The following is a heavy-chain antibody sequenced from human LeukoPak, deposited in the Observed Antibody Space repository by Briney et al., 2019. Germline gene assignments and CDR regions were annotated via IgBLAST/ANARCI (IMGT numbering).Heavy chain of an antibody. CDR1: GFTFSSYG. CDR2: ISYDGSNK. V-gene: IGHV3-30*18. J-gene: IGHJ6*03. Sequence: GSLRLSCAASGFTFSSYGMHWVRQAPGKGLEWVAVISYDGSNKYYADSVKGRFTISRDNSKNTLYLQMNSLRAEDTAVYYCAKDSANYGDLAYYMDVWGKGTTVTVSS. CDR3: AKDSANYGDLAYYMDV. D-gene: IGHD4-17*01.